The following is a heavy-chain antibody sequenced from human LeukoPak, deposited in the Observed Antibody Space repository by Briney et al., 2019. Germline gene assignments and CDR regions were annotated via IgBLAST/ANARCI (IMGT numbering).Heavy chain of an antibody. J-gene: IGHJ6*02. CDR2: INPNSGGT. CDR1: GYSFSNYY. V-gene: IGHV1-2*02. D-gene: IGHD6-6*01. Sequence: GASVKVSCKASGYSFSNYYIHWVRQAPGQGLEWMGWINPNSGGTNDAHNFQGRVTMTRDTYITTVYLELSGLRSDDTAVYYCGRAGSRSPGPTYYYGLDVWGQGTTVTVSS. CDR3: GRAGSRSPGPTYYYGLDV.